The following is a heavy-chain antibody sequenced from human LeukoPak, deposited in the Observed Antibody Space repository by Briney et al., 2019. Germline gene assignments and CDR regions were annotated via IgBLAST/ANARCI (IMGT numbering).Heavy chain of an antibody. CDR3: AASIPFSNNYYYYYMDV. D-gene: IGHD1/OR15-1a*01. CDR1: GFTFSSYE. CDR2: ISSSGSTI. V-gene: IGHV3-48*03. Sequence: PGGSLRLSCAASGFTFSSYEMNWVRQPPGKGLEWVSYISSSGSTIYYADSVKGRFTISRDNAKNSLYLQMNSLRAEDTAVYYCAASIPFSNNYYYYYMDVWGKGTTVTVSS. J-gene: IGHJ6*03.